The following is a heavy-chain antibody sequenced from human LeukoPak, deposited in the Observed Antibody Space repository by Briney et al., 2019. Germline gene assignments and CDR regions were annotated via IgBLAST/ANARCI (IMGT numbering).Heavy chain of an antibody. CDR2: IYYSGST. CDR3: ARNSGGEMFWYFDL. CDR1: GGSISGYY. J-gene: IGHJ2*01. D-gene: IGHD2-15*01. Sequence: PSETLSLTCTVSGGSISGYYWSWIRQPPGKGLEWIGDIYYSGSTNYNPSLESRVTISVDTSKNQFSLKLSSVTAADTAVYYCARNSGGEMFWYFDLWGRGTLVTVSS. V-gene: IGHV4-59*08.